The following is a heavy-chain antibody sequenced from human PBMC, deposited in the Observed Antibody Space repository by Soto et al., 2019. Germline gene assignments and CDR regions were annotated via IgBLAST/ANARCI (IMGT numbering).Heavy chain of an antibody. CDR1: GGSISSSSYY. Sequence: SETLSLTCTVSGGSISSSSYYWGWIRQPPGKGLEWIGSIYYSGSTNYNPSLKSRVTISVDTSKNQFSLKLSSVTAADTAVYYCARLLVVAATDYYYYYMDVWGKGTTVTV. J-gene: IGHJ6*03. CDR2: IYYSGST. CDR3: ARLLVVAATDYYYYYMDV. V-gene: IGHV4-39*07. D-gene: IGHD2-15*01.